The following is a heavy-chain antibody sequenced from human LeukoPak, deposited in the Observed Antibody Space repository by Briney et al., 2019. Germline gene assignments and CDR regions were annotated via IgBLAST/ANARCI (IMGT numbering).Heavy chain of an antibody. Sequence: GGSLRLSCAASGFTFSSYGMNWVRQAPGKGLEWVSYISSSSSTIYYADSVKGRFTISRDNAKNSLYLQMNSLRAEDTAVYYCAREGSTNYYYMDVWGKGTTVTVSS. CDR3: AREGSTNYYYMDV. CDR2: ISSSSSTI. J-gene: IGHJ6*03. CDR1: GFTFSSYG. V-gene: IGHV3-48*01. D-gene: IGHD2-2*01.